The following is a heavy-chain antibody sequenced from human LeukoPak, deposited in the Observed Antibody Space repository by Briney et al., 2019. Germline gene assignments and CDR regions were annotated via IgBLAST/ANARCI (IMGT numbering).Heavy chain of an antibody. D-gene: IGHD6-13*01. J-gene: IGHJ4*02. Sequence: SETLSLTCTVSGASVSNGDYYWNWIRQPPGKGLEWIGYIYYSGSTNYNPSLKSRVTISVDTSKNQFSLKLSSVTAADTAVYYCARHGLSATSCSSSWYSDYWGQGTLVTVSS. V-gene: IGHV4-61*08. CDR3: ARHGLSATSCSSSWYSDY. CDR2: IYYSGST. CDR1: GASVSNGDYY.